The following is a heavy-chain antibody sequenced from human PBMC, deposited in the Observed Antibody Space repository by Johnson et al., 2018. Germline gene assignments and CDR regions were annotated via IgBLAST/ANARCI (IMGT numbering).Heavy chain of an antibody. D-gene: IGHD4-17*01. CDR2: ISYDGSNK. Sequence: VQLVESGGGVVQPGRSLRLSCAASGFTFSSYGMHWVRQAPGKGLEWVAVISYDGSNKYYADSVKGRFTISRDNSKNTRYLQMNSLRAEDTAVYYCERHDYGNDAFDIWGQGTMVTVSS. J-gene: IGHJ3*02. CDR3: ERHDYGNDAFDI. CDR1: GFTFSSYG. V-gene: IGHV3-30*03.